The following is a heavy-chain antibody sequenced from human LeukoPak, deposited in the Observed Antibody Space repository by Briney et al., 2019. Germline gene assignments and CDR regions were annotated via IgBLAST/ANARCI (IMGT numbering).Heavy chain of an antibody. CDR2: INTDGSST. CDR3: ARTVTTLDY. Sequence: PGGSLRLSCAASGFTFTTYWMPWVRQAPGKGLVWVSRINTDGSSTTYADSVKGRFTISGDNAKNTLYLQMSSLRAEDTAVYYCARTVTTLDYWGQGTLVTVSS. J-gene: IGHJ4*02. V-gene: IGHV3-74*03. D-gene: IGHD4-17*01. CDR1: GFTFTTYW.